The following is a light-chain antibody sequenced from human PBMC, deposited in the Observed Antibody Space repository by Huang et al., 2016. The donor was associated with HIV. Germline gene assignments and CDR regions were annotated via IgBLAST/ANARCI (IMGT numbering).Light chain of an antibody. J-gene: IGKJ4*01. CDR1: QSIESN. Sequence: EIVMTQSPATLSVSPGDRVTLSCRASQSIESNVAWYQQKPGQSPRLLIFAASTRATGIPARFSGSGSGTEFTLTISSLQSEDFAIYYCQQHNNWPLTFGGGTRVVIK. CDR3: QQHNNWPLT. CDR2: AAS. V-gene: IGKV3-15*01.